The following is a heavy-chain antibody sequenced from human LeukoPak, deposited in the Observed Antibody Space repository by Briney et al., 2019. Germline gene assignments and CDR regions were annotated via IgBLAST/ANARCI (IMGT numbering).Heavy chain of an antibody. CDR3: ARSGWYAADAFDI. V-gene: IGHV3-7*01. D-gene: IGHD6-19*01. Sequence: GGSLRLSCAASGFTFSNYAMSWVRRAPGRGLEWVANIRQDGGEKYYADSVKGRVTISRDNAKNSLYLQMNSLRAEDTAVYYCARSGWYAADAFDIWGQGTVVTVSS. J-gene: IGHJ3*02. CDR2: IRQDGGEK. CDR1: GFTFSNYA.